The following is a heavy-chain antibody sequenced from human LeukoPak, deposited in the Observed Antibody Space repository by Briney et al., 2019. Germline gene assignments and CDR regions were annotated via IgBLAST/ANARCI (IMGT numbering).Heavy chain of an antibody. V-gene: IGHV1-24*01. CDR2: FDPEDGET. D-gene: IGHD4-23*01. J-gene: IGHJ6*02. CDR3: ATVVGNAGYYYYYGMDV. CDR1: GYTLTELS. Sequence: ASVKVSCKVSGYTLTELSMHWVRQAPGKGLGWMGGFDPEDGETIYAQKCQGRVTMTEDTSTDTAYMELSSLRSEDTAVYYCATVVGNAGYYYYYGMDVWGQGTTVTVSS.